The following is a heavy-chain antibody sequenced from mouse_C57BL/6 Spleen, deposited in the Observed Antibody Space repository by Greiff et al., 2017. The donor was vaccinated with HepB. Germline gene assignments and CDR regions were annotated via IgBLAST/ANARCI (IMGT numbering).Heavy chain of an antibody. CDR3: ARSITTVVRDYWYFDV. CDR1: GYSFTDYN. J-gene: IGHJ1*03. CDR2: INPNYGTT. Sequence: VQLQQSGPELVKPGASVKISCKASGYSFTDYNMNWVKQSNGKSLEWIGVINPNYGTTSYNQKFKGKATLTVDQSSSTAYMQLNSLTSEDSAVYYCARSITTVVRDYWYFDVWGTGTTVTVSS. V-gene: IGHV1-39*01. D-gene: IGHD1-1*01.